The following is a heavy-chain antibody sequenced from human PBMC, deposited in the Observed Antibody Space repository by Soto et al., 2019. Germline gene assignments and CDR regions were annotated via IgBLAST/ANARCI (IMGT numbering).Heavy chain of an antibody. CDR1: GFTFSSYG. V-gene: IGHV3-33*01. CDR3: ARGGLKAPNYYGSGNYVYYFDY. J-gene: IGHJ4*02. D-gene: IGHD3-10*01. Sequence: PGGSLRLSCAASGFTFSSYGMHWVRQAPGKGLEWVAVIWYDGSNKYYADSVKGRFTISRDNSKNTLYLQMNSLRAEDTAVYYCARGGLKAPNYYGSGNYVYYFDYWGQGTLVTVSS. CDR2: IWYDGSNK.